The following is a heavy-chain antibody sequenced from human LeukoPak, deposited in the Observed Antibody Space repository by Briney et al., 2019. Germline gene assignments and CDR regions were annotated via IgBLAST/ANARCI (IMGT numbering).Heavy chain of an antibody. V-gene: IGHV3-21*01. CDR2: ISSSSSYI. D-gene: IGHD1-26*01. CDR1: GFTFSSYS. Sequence: GGSLRLSCAASGFTFSSYSMNWVRQAPGKGLEWVSSISSSSSYIYYADSVKGRFTISRDNAKNSLYLQMNSLRAEDTAVYYCAISGNSGSYYSFDYWGQGTLVTVSS. J-gene: IGHJ4*02. CDR3: AISGNSGSYYSFDY.